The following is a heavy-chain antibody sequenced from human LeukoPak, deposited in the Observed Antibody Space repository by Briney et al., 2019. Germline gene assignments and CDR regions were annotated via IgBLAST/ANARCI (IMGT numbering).Heavy chain of an antibody. J-gene: IGHJ4*02. CDR1: GGSLNSPNYY. CDR2: IYYSGST. Sequence: PSETLSLTCLVSGGSLNSPNYYWGWIRQPPGKGLEWIGTIYYSGSTYYNPSLKSRLTISVDTSKNQFSLKVSSVTAADTAVYYCARHRAGGSGMAVDYWGQGTLVTVSS. CDR3: ARHRAGGSGMAVDY. V-gene: IGHV4-39*01. D-gene: IGHD3-10*01.